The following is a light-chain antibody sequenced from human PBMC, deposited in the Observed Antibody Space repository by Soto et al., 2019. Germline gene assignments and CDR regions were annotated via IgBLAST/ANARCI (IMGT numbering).Light chain of an antibody. V-gene: IGLV1-47*01. Sequence: QSALTQPPSASGTPGQRVTISCSGSTSNIGGNYVFWYQQIPGTAPTLLIYTNDQRPSGVPDRFSASKSATSASLAISGLRSEDEAHYFCATWDDGLGGVVFGGGTKLTVL. CDR1: TSNIGGNY. CDR2: TND. J-gene: IGLJ2*01. CDR3: ATWDDGLGGVV.